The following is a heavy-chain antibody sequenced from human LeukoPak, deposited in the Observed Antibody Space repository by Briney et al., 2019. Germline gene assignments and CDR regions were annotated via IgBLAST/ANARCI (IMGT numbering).Heavy chain of an antibody. J-gene: IGHJ4*02. CDR2: ISYDGSNK. Sequence: GGSLRLSCAASGFTFSSYAMHWVRQAPGKGLEWVAVISYDGSNKYYADSVKGRFTISRDNSKNTLYLQMNSLRAEDTAVYYCARERTYFYYFDYWGQGTLVTVSS. V-gene: IGHV3-30*04. D-gene: IGHD2/OR15-2a*01. CDR1: GFTFSSYA. CDR3: ARERTYFYYFDY.